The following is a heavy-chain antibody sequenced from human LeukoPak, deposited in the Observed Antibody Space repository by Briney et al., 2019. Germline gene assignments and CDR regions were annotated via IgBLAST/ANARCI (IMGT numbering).Heavy chain of an antibody. CDR2: INHSGST. Sequence: PSETLSLTCAVYGGSFSGYYWSWIRQPPGKGLEWIGEINHSGSTNYNPSLKSRVTISVDTSKNQFSLKLTSVTAADTAVYYCASGSGDANYYMDVWGKGTTVTVSS. CDR3: ASGSGDANYYMDV. CDR1: GGSFSGYY. V-gene: IGHV4-34*01. D-gene: IGHD2-2*01. J-gene: IGHJ6*03.